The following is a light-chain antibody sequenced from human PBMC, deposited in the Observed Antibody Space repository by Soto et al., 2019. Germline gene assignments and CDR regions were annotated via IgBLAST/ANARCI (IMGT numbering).Light chain of an antibody. CDR3: SSYSSSSSLVV. J-gene: IGLJ2*01. Sequence: QSALTQPASMSGSPGQSITISCTGTSSDVGGYNYVSWYRQHPGKAPKLMIYDVNNRPSGVSNRFSGSKSGNTASLTISGLQAEDEDDYYCSSYSSSSSLVVFGGGTKVTVL. CDR2: DVN. CDR1: SSDVGGYNY. V-gene: IGLV2-14*03.